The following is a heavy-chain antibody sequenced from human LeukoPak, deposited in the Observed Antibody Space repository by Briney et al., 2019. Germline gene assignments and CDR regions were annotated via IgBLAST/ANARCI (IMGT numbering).Heavy chain of an antibody. CDR3: ARVGYYYGSGSFIN. CDR1: GGSISSYY. V-gene: IGHV4-59*01. CDR2: IYYSGST. J-gene: IGHJ4*02. Sequence: SETLSLTCTVSGGSISSYYWSWIRQPPGKGLEWIGYIYYSGSTNYNPSLKSRVTISVDTSKNQFSLKLSSVTAADTAVYYCARVGYYYGSGSFINWGQGTLVTVSS. D-gene: IGHD3-10*01.